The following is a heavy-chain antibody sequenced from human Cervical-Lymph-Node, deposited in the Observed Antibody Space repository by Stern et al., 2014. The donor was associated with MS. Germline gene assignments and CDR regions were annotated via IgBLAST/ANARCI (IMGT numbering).Heavy chain of an antibody. Sequence: QVQLVESGAEVKKPGASVKVSCKASGYTFTSYYMHWVRQAPGQGLEWMGIINPRGGSTSYAQKFQGRVTMTRDTSTSTVYMELSSLRSEDTAVYYCARESTVTTGYYYYGMDVWGQGTTVTVSS. CDR3: ARESTVTTGYYYYGMDV. CDR2: INPRGGST. J-gene: IGHJ6*02. D-gene: IGHD4-17*01. V-gene: IGHV1-46*01. CDR1: GYTFTSYY.